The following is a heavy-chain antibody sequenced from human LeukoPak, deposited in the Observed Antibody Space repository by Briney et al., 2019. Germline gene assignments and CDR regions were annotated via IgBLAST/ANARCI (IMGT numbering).Heavy chain of an antibody. CDR1: GFTFSSYW. D-gene: IGHD5-12*01. V-gene: IGHV3-7*03. CDR3: ARDESGYDYKGPYYFDY. CDR2: IKQDGSEK. J-gene: IGHJ4*02. Sequence: GGSLRLSCAASGFTFSSYWMSWVRQAPGKGLGWVANIKQDGSEKYYVDSVKGRFTTSRDNAKNSLYLQMNSLRAEDTAVYYCARDESGYDYKGPYYFDYWGQGTLVTVSS.